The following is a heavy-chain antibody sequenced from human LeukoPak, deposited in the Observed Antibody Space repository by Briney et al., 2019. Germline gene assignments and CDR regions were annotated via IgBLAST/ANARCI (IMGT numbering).Heavy chain of an antibody. CDR3: ARVGSSTNGEIDY. CDR2: IYYSGST. V-gene: IGHV4-59*01. D-gene: IGHD2-2*01. J-gene: IGHJ4*02. CDR1: GGSISSYY. Sequence: SETLSLTCTVSGGSISSYYWSWIRQPPGKGLEWIGYIYYSGSTNYNPSLKSRVTISVDTSKNQFSLKLSSVTAADTAVYYCARVGSSTNGEIDYWGQGTLVTVSS.